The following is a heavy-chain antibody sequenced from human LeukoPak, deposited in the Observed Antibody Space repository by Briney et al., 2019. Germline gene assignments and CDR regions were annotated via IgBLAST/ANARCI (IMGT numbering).Heavy chain of an antibody. CDR1: GNYW. CDR2: INGDGSWT. Sequence: GGSLRLSCAASGNYWMHWVRQAPGKGLVWVSHINGDGSWTTYADSVRGRFTISKDNAKNTVYLQMNNLRAEDTAVYYCVSFYETYWGRGTLVTVSS. CDR3: VSFYETY. D-gene: IGHD2-2*01. V-gene: IGHV3-74*01. J-gene: IGHJ4*02.